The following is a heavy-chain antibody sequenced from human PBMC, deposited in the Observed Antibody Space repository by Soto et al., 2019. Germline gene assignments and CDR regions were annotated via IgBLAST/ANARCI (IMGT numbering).Heavy chain of an antibody. J-gene: IGHJ4*02. CDR3: ARRYGGNFDY. CDR1: GGSISSYY. V-gene: IGHV4-59*01. D-gene: IGHD1-26*01. Sequence: QVQLQESGPGLVKPSETLSLTCTVSGGSISSYYWSWIRQPPGKGLEWIGYVYYSGSTNYNPSLKSRVTISVDTSKNQFSLKVRSVTAADTAVYYCARRYGGNFDYWGRGTLVTVSS. CDR2: VYYSGST.